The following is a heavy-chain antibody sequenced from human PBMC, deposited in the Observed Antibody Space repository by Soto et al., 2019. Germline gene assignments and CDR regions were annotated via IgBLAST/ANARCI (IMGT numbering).Heavy chain of an antibody. CDR2: IYYSGST. Sequence: SETLSLTCTVSGGSISSYYWSWIRQPPGKGLEWIGYIYYSGSTNYNPSLKSRVTISVDTSKNQFSLKLSSVTAADTAVYYCARSGIEIAVAGLFDPWGQGTLVTVSS. CDR3: ARSGIEIAVAGLFDP. D-gene: IGHD6-19*01. J-gene: IGHJ5*02. CDR1: GGSISSYY. V-gene: IGHV4-59*01.